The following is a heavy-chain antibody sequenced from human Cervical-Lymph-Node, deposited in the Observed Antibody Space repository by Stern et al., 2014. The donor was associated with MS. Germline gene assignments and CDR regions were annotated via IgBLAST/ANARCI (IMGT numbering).Heavy chain of an antibody. Sequence: VQLEESGPGLVKPSETLSLTCTVSGGSVTSSFYYWAWIRQPPGKGLQWIGTIYYSGTTDYNPSLKSRVTLSGDPPGTQLSLRLSSVTAADTAVYYCARHRGGSYRPIDYWGQGTRLTVSP. D-gene: IGHD1-26*01. CDR3: ARHRGGSYRPIDY. CDR1: GGSVTSSFYY. J-gene: IGHJ4*02. CDR2: IYYSGTT. V-gene: IGHV4-39*01.